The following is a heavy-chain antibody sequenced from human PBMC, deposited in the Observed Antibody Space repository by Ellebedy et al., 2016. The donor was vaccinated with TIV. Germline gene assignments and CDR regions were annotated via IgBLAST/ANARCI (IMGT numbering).Heavy chain of an antibody. CDR2: ISGGGGTT. D-gene: IGHD4-17*01. V-gene: IGHV3-23*01. Sequence: PGGSLRLSCAASGFTFSSYAMSWVRQAPGKGLEWVSAISGGGGTTYYADSVKGRFTISRDNSKSTLYLQMNSLRADDTAVYYCAKLPTVSPGRDWFDPWGQGTLVTVSS. J-gene: IGHJ5*02. CDR3: AKLPTVSPGRDWFDP. CDR1: GFTFSSYA.